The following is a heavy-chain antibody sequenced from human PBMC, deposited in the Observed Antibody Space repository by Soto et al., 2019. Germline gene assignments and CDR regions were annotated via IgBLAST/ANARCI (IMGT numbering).Heavy chain of an antibody. D-gene: IGHD3-22*01. J-gene: IGHJ4*02. CDR3: ARENIDYNDSSGYYFDY. Sequence: PGGSLRLSCAASGFTFSSYGMHWVRQAPGKGLEWVAVIWYDGSNKYYADSVKGRFTISRDNSKNTLYLQMNSLRAEDTAVYYCARENIDYNDSSGYYFDYSGQGPLVTVYS. CDR1: GFTFSSYG. V-gene: IGHV3-33*01. CDR2: IWYDGSNK.